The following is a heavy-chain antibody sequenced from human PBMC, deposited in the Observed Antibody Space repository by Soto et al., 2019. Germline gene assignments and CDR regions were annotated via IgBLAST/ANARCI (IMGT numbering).Heavy chain of an antibody. Sequence: PSETLSLTCTVSGGSISSYYWSWIRQPPGKGLEWIGYIYYSGSTNYNPSLKSRVTISVDTSKNQFSLKLSSVTAADTAVYYCARGEYSGYLDYWGQGTLVTVSS. J-gene: IGHJ4*02. CDR3: ARGEYSGYLDY. D-gene: IGHD5-12*01. V-gene: IGHV4-59*01. CDR1: GGSISSYY. CDR2: IYYSGST.